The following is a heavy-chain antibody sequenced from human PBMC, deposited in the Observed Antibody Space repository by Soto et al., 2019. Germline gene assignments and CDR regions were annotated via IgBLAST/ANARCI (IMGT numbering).Heavy chain of an antibody. CDR3: ARDLRRGYDVPGGDYYYGMDV. CDR2: IIPIFGTA. CDR1: GGTFSSYA. J-gene: IGHJ6*02. V-gene: IGHV1-69*12. Sequence: QVQLVQSGAEVKKPGSSVKVSCKASGGTFSSYAISWVRQAPGQGLEWMGGIIPIFGTANYAQKFQGRVTITADESTSTAYMELSSLRSEDTAVYYCARDLRRGYDVPGGDYYYGMDVWGQGTTVTVSS. D-gene: IGHD5-18*01.